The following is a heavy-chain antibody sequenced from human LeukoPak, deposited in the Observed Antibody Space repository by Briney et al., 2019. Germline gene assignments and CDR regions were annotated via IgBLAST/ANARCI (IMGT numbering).Heavy chain of an antibody. CDR2: IYNSGST. D-gene: IGHD3-10*01. Sequence: SETLSLTCTVSGGSISSYYWGWIRQPPGKGLEWIGYIYNSGSTNYNPSLKSRVTISVDTSKNQFSLKLSSVTAADTAVYYCARAYYGSVKYGMDVWGQGTTVTVSS. J-gene: IGHJ6*02. CDR1: GGSISSYY. CDR3: ARAYYGSVKYGMDV. V-gene: IGHV4-59*01.